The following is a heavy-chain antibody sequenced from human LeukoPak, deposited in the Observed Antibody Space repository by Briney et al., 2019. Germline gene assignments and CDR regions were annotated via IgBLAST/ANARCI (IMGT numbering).Heavy chain of an antibody. V-gene: IGHV3-21*01. CDR2: ISGSSSYI. CDR3: ARDQGRYCSGGSCSLFDY. J-gene: IGHJ4*02. Sequence: GGSLRLSCAASGFTFSSYSMMWVRQAPGKGLEWVSSISGSSSYIYYADSLKGRFTISRHNAKNSLYLQMNSLRAEDTAVYYCARDQGRYCSGGSCSLFDYWGQGTLVTVSS. CDR1: GFTFSSYS. D-gene: IGHD2-15*01.